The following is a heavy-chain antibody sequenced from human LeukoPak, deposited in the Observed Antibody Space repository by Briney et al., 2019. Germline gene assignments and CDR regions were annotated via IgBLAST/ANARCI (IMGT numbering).Heavy chain of an antibody. CDR3: TRGNWGRGDY. CDR1: GFAFNYAW. D-gene: IGHD3-16*01. V-gene: IGHV3-15*01. CDR2: IKSKSDGGTI. J-gene: IGHJ4*02. Sequence: GGSLRLSCAASGFAFNYAWVSWVRQAPGKGLEWLGRIKSKSDGGTIDYAAPVKGRFSISRDDSKNTVFLQMDTLQIEDTAVYYCTRGNWGRGDYWGQGTLITVSS.